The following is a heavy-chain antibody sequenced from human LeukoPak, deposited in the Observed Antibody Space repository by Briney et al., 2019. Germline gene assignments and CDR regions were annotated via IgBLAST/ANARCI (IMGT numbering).Heavy chain of an antibody. CDR2: ISYSGST. D-gene: IGHD3-16*01. J-gene: IGHJ5*02. CDR3: ARALLRPWFDP. V-gene: IGHV4-59*01. Sequence: PSETLSLTCTVSGGSISNYYWSWIRQPPGKGLEWIGYISYSGSTNYNPFLKSRVTISVDTSKNQFSLKLRSVTTADTAVYYCARALLRPWFDPWGQGTLVTVSS. CDR1: GGSISNYY.